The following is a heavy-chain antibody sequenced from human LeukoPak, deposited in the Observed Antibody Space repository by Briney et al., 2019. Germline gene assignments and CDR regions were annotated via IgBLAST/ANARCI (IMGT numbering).Heavy chain of an antibody. CDR2: ISYHGSNK. V-gene: IGHV3-30*04. CDR1: GFTFSSYA. CDR3: AMDQGRHDHGFDY. J-gene: IGHJ4*02. D-gene: IGHD1-1*01. Sequence: GGSLRLSCAVSGFTFSSYAMHWVRQAPGKGLEWVAVISYHGSNKYNADSVKARFTIPRDNSKNTLYLQMNSLRTEDTAVYYCAMDQGRHDHGFDYWGQGTLVTVSS.